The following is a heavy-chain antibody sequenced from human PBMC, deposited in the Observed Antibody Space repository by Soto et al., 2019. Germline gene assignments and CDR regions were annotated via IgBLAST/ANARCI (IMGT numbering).Heavy chain of an antibody. CDR1: GYTFTSYY. CDR2: INPSGGST. Sequence: ASVKVSCKASGYTFTSYYMHWVRQAPGQGLEWMGIINPSGGSTSYAQKFQGRVTMTRDTSTSTVYMELSSLRSEDTAVYYCGRGEAAPFSGSPIYYYYGMDVLGKXTTGTVSS. CDR3: GRGEAAPFSGSPIYYYYGMDV. D-gene: IGHD1-26*01. V-gene: IGHV1-46*01. J-gene: IGHJ6*04.